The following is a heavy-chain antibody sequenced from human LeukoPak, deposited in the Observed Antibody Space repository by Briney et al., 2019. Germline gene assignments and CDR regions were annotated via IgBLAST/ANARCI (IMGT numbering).Heavy chain of an antibody. CDR3: AKEVVMGETNYYYYGMDV. CDR2: ISGSGARA. J-gene: IGHJ6*02. D-gene: IGHD1-26*01. CDR1: GFNFRGYA. Sequence: GGSLRLSCAAAGFNFRGYAMSWVRQAPGKGLEWVSAISGSGARAHYAESVRGRFTISRDNSPNTLHLQMTSLRAEDTAVYYCAKEVVMGETNYYYYGMDVWGQGTTVTVSS. V-gene: IGHV3-23*01.